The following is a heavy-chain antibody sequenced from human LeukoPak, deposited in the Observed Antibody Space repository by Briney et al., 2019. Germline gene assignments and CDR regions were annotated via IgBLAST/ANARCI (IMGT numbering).Heavy chain of an antibody. CDR2: IYHSGST. CDR3: ARMRGGAGGNFDY. V-gene: IGHV4-30-2*01. Sequence: SETPSLTCTVSGASISSGGYSWGWIRQPPGKGLEWIGYIYHSGSTYYNPSLKSRVTISVDRSKNQFSLKLTSVTAADTAVYHCARMRGGAGGNFDYWGQGTLVTVSS. J-gene: IGHJ4*02. CDR1: GASISSGGYS. D-gene: IGHD3-16*01.